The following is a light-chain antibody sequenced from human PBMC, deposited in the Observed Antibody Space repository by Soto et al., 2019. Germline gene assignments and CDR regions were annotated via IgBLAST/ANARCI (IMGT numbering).Light chain of an antibody. J-gene: IGKJ3*01. CDR1: QSVSSSY. CDR3: QQYGSSPLFT. V-gene: IGKV3-20*01. Sequence: EIVLTQSPGTLSLSPGERATLSCRASQSVSSSYLAWYQQKPGQAPRLLIYGASSRATGIPDRFSGSGSGTDFTLTSSRLESEDFAVDYCQQYGSSPLFTFGPGTKVDIK. CDR2: GAS.